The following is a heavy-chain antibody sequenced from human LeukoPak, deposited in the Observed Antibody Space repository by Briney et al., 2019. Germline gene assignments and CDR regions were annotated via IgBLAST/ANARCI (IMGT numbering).Heavy chain of an antibody. J-gene: IGHJ4*02. CDR1: GYSISSGYY. CDR2: IYHSGST. CDR3: ARWTYSSSSNY. V-gene: IGHV4-38-2*02. Sequence: PSETLSLTCTVSGYSISSGYYWGWIRQPPGKGLEWIGSIYHSGSTYYNPSLKSRVTISVDTSKNQFSLKLSSVTAADTAVYYCARWTYSSSSNYWGQGTLVTVSS. D-gene: IGHD6-6*01.